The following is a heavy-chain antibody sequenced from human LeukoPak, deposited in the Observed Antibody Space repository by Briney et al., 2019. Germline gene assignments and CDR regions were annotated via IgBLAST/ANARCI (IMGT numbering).Heavy chain of an antibody. Sequence: PGGSLGLSCAASGFTFSSYWMHWVRQAPGKGLVWVSRINSDGSSTSYADSVKGRFTISRDNAKNTLYLQMNSLRAEDTAVYYCARGPEEVPAAMPHMDVWGKGTTVTVSS. CDR2: INSDGSST. D-gene: IGHD2-2*01. CDR1: GFTFSSYW. V-gene: IGHV3-74*01. J-gene: IGHJ6*04. CDR3: ARGPEEVPAAMPHMDV.